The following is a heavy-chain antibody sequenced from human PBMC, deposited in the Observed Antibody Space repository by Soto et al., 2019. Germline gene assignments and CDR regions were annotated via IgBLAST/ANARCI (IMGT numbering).Heavy chain of an antibody. CDR2: IYYSGST. D-gene: IGHD3-3*01. J-gene: IGHJ6*02. Sequence: SETLSLTCTVSGGSISSGDYYWSWIRQPPGKGLEWIGYIYYSGSTYYNPSLKSRVTISVDTSKNQFSLKLSFVTAADTAVYYCARAGRFLEWLFQSYYYGMDVWGQGTTVTVS. CDR1: GGSISSGDYY. CDR3: ARAGRFLEWLFQSYYYGMDV. V-gene: IGHV4-30-4*01.